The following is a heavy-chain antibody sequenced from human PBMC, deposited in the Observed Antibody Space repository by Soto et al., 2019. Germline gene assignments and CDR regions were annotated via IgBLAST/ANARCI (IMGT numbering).Heavy chain of an antibody. Sequence: SETLSLTCAVYGGSFSGYYWSWIRQPPGKGLEWIGEINHSGSTNYNPSLKSRVTISVDTSKNQFSLKLSSVTAADTAVYYCAPRTGTTINWFDPWGQGTLVTVSS. V-gene: IGHV4-34*01. CDR1: GGSFSGYY. J-gene: IGHJ5*02. CDR2: INHSGST. CDR3: APRTGTTINWFDP. D-gene: IGHD1-1*01.